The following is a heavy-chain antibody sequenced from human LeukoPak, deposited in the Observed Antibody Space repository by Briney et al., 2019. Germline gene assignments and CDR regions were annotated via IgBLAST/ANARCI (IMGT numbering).Heavy chain of an antibody. Sequence: SETLSLTCAVYGGSFSGYYWSWIRQPPGKGLEWIGEINHSGSTNYNPSLKSRVTISVDTSKNQFSLKLSSVTAADTAVYYCAKSEDIVVVPHAFYDYWGQGTLVTVSS. V-gene: IGHV4-34*01. J-gene: IGHJ4*02. CDR2: INHSGST. D-gene: IGHD2-2*01. CDR3: AKSEDIVVVPHAFYDY. CDR1: GGSFSGYY.